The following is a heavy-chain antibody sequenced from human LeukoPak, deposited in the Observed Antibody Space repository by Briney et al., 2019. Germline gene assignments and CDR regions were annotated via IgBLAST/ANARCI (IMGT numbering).Heavy chain of an antibody. Sequence: GGSLRLSCAASGFTFSSYAMSWVRQAPGKGLEWVSAISGSGGSTYYADSVKGRFTISRDNSKNTLYLQMNSLRAEDTAVYYCAKDPRMGFWSGPNWFDPWGQGTLVTVSS. CDR1: GFTFSSYA. CDR2: ISGSGGST. J-gene: IGHJ5*02. V-gene: IGHV3-23*01. D-gene: IGHD3-3*01. CDR3: AKDPRMGFWSGPNWFDP.